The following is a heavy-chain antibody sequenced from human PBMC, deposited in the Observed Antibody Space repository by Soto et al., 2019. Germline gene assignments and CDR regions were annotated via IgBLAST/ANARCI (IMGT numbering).Heavy chain of an antibody. V-gene: IGHV3-23*01. Sequence: EVQLLESGGGLVQPGGSPRLSCTASGFIFSAYSMSWVRQAPGKGLEWVSGMSGLGGSTYYADSVKGRFTISRDNSKNTLYLQMQSLRADDTAVYYCAKSNGVTWQQYFFDYWGQGTLLTVSS. D-gene: IGHD2-8*01. J-gene: IGHJ4*02. CDR1: GFIFSAYS. CDR2: MSGLGGST. CDR3: AKSNGVTWQQYFFDY.